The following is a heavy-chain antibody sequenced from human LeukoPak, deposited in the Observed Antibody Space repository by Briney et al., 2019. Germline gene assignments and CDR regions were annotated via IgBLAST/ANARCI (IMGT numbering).Heavy chain of an antibody. J-gene: IGHJ4*02. Sequence: SSETLSLTCAVYGGSFSGYYWSWIRQPPVKVLEWIGEINHSGSTNYNPSLKSRVTISVDTSKNQFSLKLSSVTAADTAVYYCARVEYSGSYHAIDYWGQGTLVTVSS. D-gene: IGHD1-26*01. V-gene: IGHV4-34*01. CDR1: GGSFSGYY. CDR2: INHSGST. CDR3: ARVEYSGSYHAIDY.